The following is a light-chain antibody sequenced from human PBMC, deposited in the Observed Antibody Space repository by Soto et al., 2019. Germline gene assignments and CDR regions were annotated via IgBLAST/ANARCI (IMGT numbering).Light chain of an antibody. J-gene: IGLJ1*01. CDR1: SNDVGGYNY. Sequence: LTQPASLSGSPGQSITTSSTGTSNDVGGYNYVSWYQQHPGKAPKLMIYDVSNRPSGVSNRFSGSKSANTASLTISGLQTEDESDYYCSSYTGSSTYVFGNGTKVTVL. CDR3: SSYTGSSTYV. V-gene: IGLV2-14*03. CDR2: DVS.